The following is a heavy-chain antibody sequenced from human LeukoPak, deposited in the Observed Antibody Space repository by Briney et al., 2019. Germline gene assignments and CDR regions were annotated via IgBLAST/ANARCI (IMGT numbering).Heavy chain of an antibody. CDR1: GVTFSSYA. D-gene: IGHD2-15*01. V-gene: IGHV1-69*13. CDR2: IIPIFGTA. CDR3: ARYGCSGGSCYRGNAFDI. J-gene: IGHJ3*02. Sequence: VASVKFSCKASGVTFSSYAISWVRQAPGQGLEWMGGIIPIFGTANYAQKFQGRVTITADESTSTAYMELSSLRSEDTAVYYCARYGCSGGSCYRGNAFDIWGQGTMVTVSS.